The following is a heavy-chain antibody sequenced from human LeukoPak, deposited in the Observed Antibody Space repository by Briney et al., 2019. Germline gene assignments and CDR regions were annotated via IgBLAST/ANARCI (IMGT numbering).Heavy chain of an antibody. CDR2: ISYHGDIT. CDR3: ARDSTYYYDSGSSGPHYFDF. V-gene: IGHV3-30*01. J-gene: IGHJ4*02. D-gene: IGHD3-10*01. Sequence: GGSLRLSCAASGFTFSSYAMHWVRQAPGKGLEWVALISYHGDITYYADSVKGRFTLSRDNSKTTLFLLLNSLRAEDTAVYYCARDSTYYYDSGSSGPHYFDFWGQGTLVTVSS. CDR1: GFTFSSYA.